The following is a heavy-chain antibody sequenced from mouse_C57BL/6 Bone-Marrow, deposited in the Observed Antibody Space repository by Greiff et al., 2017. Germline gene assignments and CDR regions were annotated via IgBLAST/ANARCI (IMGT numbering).Heavy chain of an antibody. D-gene: IGHD2-4*01. CDR1: GYAFTNYL. CDR3: ARNDYVYFDY. J-gene: IGHJ2*01. Sequence: QVQLQQSGAELVRPGTSVKVSCKASGYAFTNYLIEWVKQRPGQGLEWIGVINPGSGGTNYNEKFKGKATLTAVKSSSTAYMQLSSLTSEDSAVYFCARNDYVYFDYWGQGTTLTVSS. CDR2: INPGSGGT. V-gene: IGHV1-54*01.